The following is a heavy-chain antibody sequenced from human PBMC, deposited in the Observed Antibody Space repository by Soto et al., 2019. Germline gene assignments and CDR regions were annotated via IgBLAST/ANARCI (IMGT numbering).Heavy chain of an antibody. CDR3: AKGGIVATILAPVFDY. CDR1: GFTFSSYA. Sequence: HPGGSLRLSCAASGFTFSSYAMSWVRQAPGKGLEWVSAISGSGGSTYYADSVKGRFTISRDNSKNTLYLQMNSLRAEDTAVYYCAKGGIVATILAPVFDYWGQGTLVTVSS. V-gene: IGHV3-23*01. D-gene: IGHD5-12*01. CDR2: ISGSGGST. J-gene: IGHJ4*02.